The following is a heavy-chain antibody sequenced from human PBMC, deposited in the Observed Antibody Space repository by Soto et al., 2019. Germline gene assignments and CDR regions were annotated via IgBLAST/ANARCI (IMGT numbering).Heavy chain of an antibody. CDR3: ARGLVGVNQAY. J-gene: IGHJ4*02. CDR1: GFTVSSIY. CDR2: IYSGGST. Sequence: EVQLVESGGGLVQPGGSLRLSCAASGFTVSSIYMSWVRQAPGKGLEWVSVIYSGGSTYYEDYVKGRITNSRDNYKDTLYLQMSGLRADDTAVYVCARGLVGVNQAYWGQGTLVTVSS. V-gene: IGHV3-66*01. D-gene: IGHD2-21*01.